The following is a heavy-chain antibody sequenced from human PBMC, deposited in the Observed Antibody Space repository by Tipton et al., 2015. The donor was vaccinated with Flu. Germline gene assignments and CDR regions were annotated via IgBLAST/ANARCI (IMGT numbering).Heavy chain of an antibody. D-gene: IGHD3-22*01. CDR1: GFTFSSYA. V-gene: IGHV3-30-3*01. J-gene: IGHJ6*02. Sequence: QVQLVQSGGGVVQPGRSLRLSCAASGFTFSSYAMHWVRQAPGKGLEWVAVISYDGSNKYYADSVKGRFTISRDNSKNTLYLQMNSLRAEDTAVSYWAIGGGYESSGYPSYYDGMDVWGQGTTVTVSS. CDR3: AIGGGYESSGYPSYYDGMDV. CDR2: ISYDGSNK.